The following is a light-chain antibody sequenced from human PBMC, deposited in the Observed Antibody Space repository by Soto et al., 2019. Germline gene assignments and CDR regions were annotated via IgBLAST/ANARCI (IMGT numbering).Light chain of an antibody. CDR2: GAS. V-gene: IGKV3-20*01. J-gene: IGKJ5*01. CDR1: QSVRSN. CDR3: QQYDRSPT. Sequence: MMITQSPATLSVSPGERANLSCRASQSVRSNLAWYQQKPGQAPRLLIYGASGRATGIPDRFSGSGSGTDFTLTITRLEPDDFAVYYCQQYDRSPTFGQGTRLEI.